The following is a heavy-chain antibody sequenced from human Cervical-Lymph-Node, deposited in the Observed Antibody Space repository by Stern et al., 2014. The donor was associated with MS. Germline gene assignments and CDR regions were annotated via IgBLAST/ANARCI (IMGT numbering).Heavy chain of an antibody. D-gene: IGHD1-26*01. CDR2: IWYDGSNK. V-gene: IGHV3-33*06. CDR3: AKDRGWERDAFDI. CDR1: GFTFSSYG. J-gene: IGHJ3*02. Sequence: VQLVKSGGGVVQPGRSLRLSCAASGFTFSSYGMHWVRQAQGKGLAWVAVIWYDGSNKYYADSVKGRFTISRDNFKSTLYLQMNSLRAEDTPVYSCAKDRGWERDAFDIWGQGTMVTVSS.